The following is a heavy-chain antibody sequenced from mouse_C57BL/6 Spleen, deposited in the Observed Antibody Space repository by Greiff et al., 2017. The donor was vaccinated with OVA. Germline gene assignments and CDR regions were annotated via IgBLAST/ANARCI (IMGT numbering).Heavy chain of an antibody. CDR1: GYTFTDYN. CDR3: ALLRDYAMDY. V-gene: IGHV1-18*01. J-gene: IGHJ4*01. D-gene: IGHD1-1*01. CDR2: INPNNGGT. Sequence: VQLLQSGPELVQPGASVKIPCKASGYTFTDYNMDWVKQSHGKSLEWIGYINPNNGGTIYNQKFKGKATLTVDNSSSTAYMELRSLTSEDTAVYYCALLRDYAMDYWGQGTSVTVSS.